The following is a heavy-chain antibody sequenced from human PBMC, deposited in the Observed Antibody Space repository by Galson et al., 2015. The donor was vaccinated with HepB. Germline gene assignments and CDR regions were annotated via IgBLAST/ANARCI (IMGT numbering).Heavy chain of an antibody. V-gene: IGHV3-66*02. D-gene: IGHD3-3*01. CDR1: GFTVSSNY. Sequence: SLRLSCAASGFTVSSNYISWVRQAPGKGLEWVSVIYSGGSTYYADSVKGRFTISRDNSKNTLYLQMNSLRAEDSAVYYCARGDDFWSGYYNDYWGQGTLVTVSS. CDR2: IYSGGST. CDR3: ARGDDFWSGYYNDY. J-gene: IGHJ4*02.